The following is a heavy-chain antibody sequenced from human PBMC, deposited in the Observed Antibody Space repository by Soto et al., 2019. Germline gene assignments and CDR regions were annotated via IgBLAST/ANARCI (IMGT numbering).Heavy chain of an antibody. CDR1: GFTFSTHA. CDR3: AKGYNYYYGMDV. D-gene: IGHD2-2*02. V-gene: IGHV3-23*01. J-gene: IGHJ6*02. CDR2: ISGSGGST. Sequence: GGSLRLSCAASGFTFSTHAMSWVRQAPGKGLEWVSAISGSGGSTYYADSVKGRFAISRDNSKNTLYLQMNSLRAEDTALYYCAKGYNYYYGMDVWGQGTTVTV.